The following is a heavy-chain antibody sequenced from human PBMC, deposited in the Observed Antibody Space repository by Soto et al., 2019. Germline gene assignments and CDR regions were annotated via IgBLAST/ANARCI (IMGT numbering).Heavy chain of an antibody. CDR2: IYSGGST. Sequence: GGALRLSCAASVFTVSSNYMSWVRQAPGKGLERVSVIYSGGSTYYADSVKGRFTISRDNSKNTLYLQMNSLRAEDTAVYYCASMMSGQQLAQDYWGQGTLVTVSS. D-gene: IGHD6-13*01. J-gene: IGHJ4*02. V-gene: IGHV3-53*01. CDR3: ASMMSGQQLAQDY. CDR1: VFTVSSNY.